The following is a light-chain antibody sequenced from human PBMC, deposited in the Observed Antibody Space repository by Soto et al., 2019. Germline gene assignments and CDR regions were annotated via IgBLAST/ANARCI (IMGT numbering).Light chain of an antibody. Sequence: DIVLTQSPATLSLSPGERVTVSCRASQSVGSYLAWFQHKPGHAPRLLIYGASNWATDIPCRFSGRGSGTDFTLTISSLESGDSAAYFCQQRDEWPRTFGQGTKLEIK. CDR1: QSVGSY. V-gene: IGKV3-11*01. CDR2: GAS. J-gene: IGKJ2*01. CDR3: QQRDEWPRT.